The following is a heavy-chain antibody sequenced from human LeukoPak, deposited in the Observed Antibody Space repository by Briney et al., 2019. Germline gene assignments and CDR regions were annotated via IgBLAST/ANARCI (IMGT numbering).Heavy chain of an antibody. CDR1: GLTFSSYS. CDR2: ISSSSSYI. D-gene: IGHD3-10*01. J-gene: IGHJ4*02. V-gene: IGHV3-21*01. Sequence: GGSLRLSCAASGLTFSSYSMNWVRQAPGKGLEWVSSISSSSSYIYYADSVKGRFTISGDNAKNSLYLQMNSLRAEDTAVYYCARDQNQLWFGELLFDYWGQGTLVTVSS. CDR3: ARDQNQLWFGELLFDY.